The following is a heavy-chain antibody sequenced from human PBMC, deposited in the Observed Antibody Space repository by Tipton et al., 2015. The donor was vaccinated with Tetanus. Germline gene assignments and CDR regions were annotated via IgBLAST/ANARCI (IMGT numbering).Heavy chain of an antibody. CDR2: ISFDGAEN. V-gene: IGHV3-30*01. J-gene: IGHJ4*02. D-gene: IGHD2-15*01. CDR1: GFTFGHHA. CDR3: AKDSVAGGVANFDY. Sequence: SLRLSCVGSGFTFGHHALHWVRQAPGKGLEWVAVISFDGAENYSADSVKGRLTMSRDNAKNFLYLQMNSLRPEDTALYYCAKDSVAGGVANFDYWGQGTLVTVSS.